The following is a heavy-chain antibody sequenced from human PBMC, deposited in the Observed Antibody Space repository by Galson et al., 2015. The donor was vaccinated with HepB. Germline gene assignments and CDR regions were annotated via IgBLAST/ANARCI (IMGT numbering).Heavy chain of an antibody. CDR3: ARELRYFDWLLSIPLSNDAFDI. J-gene: IGHJ3*02. D-gene: IGHD3-9*01. CDR1: GFTFSSYS. V-gene: IGHV3-21*01. Sequence: SLRLSCAASGFTFSSYSMNWVRQAPGKGLEWVSSISSGSSYIYYADSVKGRFTISRDNAKNSLYLQMNSLRAEDTAVYYCARELRYFDWLLSIPLSNDAFDIWGQGTIVTVSS. CDR2: ISSGSSYI.